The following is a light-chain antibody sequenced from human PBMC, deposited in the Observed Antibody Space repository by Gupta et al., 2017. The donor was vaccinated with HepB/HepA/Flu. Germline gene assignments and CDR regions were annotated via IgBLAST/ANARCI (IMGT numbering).Light chain of an antibody. CDR3: QKTYTAPYT. J-gene: IGKJ2*01. V-gene: IGKV1-39*01. CDR1: QSISSH. CDR2: AAS. Sequence: DIQMTQSPSSLSASVGDRVTITCRASQSISSHLNWYQHKPGRAPRLLIYAASSLQSGVPSRFSGSGSGTDFTLTINSLQPEDFATYYCQKTYTAPYTFGQGTKLEIK.